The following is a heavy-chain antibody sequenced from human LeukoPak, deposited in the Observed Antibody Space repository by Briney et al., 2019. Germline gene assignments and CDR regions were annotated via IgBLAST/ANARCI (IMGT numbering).Heavy chain of an antibody. V-gene: IGHV3-49*04. CDR3: TRGWESEDY. Sequence: GGSLRLSCTASGFTFGDYAMSWVRQAPGKGLERVGFIRSKAYGGTTEYAASVKGRFTISRDDSKSIAYLQMNSLKTEDTAVYYCTRGWESEDYWGQGTLVTVSS. CDR1: GFTFGDYA. D-gene: IGHD1-26*01. CDR2: IRSKAYGGTT. J-gene: IGHJ4*02.